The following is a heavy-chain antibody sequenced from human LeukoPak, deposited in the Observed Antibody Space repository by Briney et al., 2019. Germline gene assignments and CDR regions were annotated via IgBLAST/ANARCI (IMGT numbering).Heavy chain of an antibody. V-gene: IGHV1-2*02. CDR3: ARERVGAVAGTNAFDI. CDR1: GYTFTGYY. D-gene: IGHD6-19*01. J-gene: IGHJ3*02. CDR2: INPNGGGT. Sequence: ASVKVSCKASGYTFTGYYMHWVRQAPGQGLEWMGWINPNGGGTNYAQKFQGRVTMTRDTSISTAYMELSRLRSDDTAVYYCARERVGAVAGTNAFDIWGQGTMVTVSS.